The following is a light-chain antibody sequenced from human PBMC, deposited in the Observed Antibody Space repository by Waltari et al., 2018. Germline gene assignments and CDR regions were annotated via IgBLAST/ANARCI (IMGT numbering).Light chain of an antibody. CDR2: QDY. Sequence: SYDLSQPPSVSVSPGQTASITCSGERLGSKYVCWYQQKSRQSPVRVMYQDYKRPSGTPERFSGSNSRNIATLTITGTQPMDEADYYCQAWDSSNVVFGGGTKLTVL. J-gene: IGLJ2*01. CDR1: RLGSKY. CDR3: QAWDSSNVV. V-gene: IGLV3-1*01.